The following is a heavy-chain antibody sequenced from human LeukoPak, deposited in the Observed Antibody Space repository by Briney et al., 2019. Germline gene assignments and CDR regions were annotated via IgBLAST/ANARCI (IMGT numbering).Heavy chain of an antibody. V-gene: IGHV4-34*01. D-gene: IGHD2-2*02. CDR3: ARGSLKYCSSTSCYKSYYYYYMDV. J-gene: IGHJ6*03. Sequence: SETLSLTCAVYGGSFSGYYWSWIRQPPGKGLGGIGEINHSGSTNYNPSLKSRVTISVDTSKNQFSLKLSSVTAADTAVYYCARGSLKYCSSTSCYKSYYYYYMDVWGKGTTVTVSS. CDR1: GGSFSGYY. CDR2: INHSGST.